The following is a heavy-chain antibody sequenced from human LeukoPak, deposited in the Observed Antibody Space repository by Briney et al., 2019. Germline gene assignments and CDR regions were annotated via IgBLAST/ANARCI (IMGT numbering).Heavy chain of an antibody. D-gene: IGHD3-22*01. Sequence: HTGRSLRLSCAASGFTFDDYAMHWVRQAPGKGLEWVSGISWNSGIIGYADSVKGRFTISRDNAKKSLYLQMNSLRAEDMALYYCARSGYPGKFDYWGQGTLVIVSS. J-gene: IGHJ4*02. V-gene: IGHV3-9*03. CDR1: GFTFDDYA. CDR3: ARSGYPGKFDY. CDR2: ISWNSGII.